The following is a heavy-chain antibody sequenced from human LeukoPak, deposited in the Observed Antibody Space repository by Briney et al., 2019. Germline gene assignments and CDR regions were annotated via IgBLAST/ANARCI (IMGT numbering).Heavy chain of an antibody. CDR1: GFTFSSYA. D-gene: IGHD6-13*01. CDR2: ISSNGGST. Sequence: QPGGSLRLSCAASGFTFSSYAMHWVRQAPGKGLEYVSAISSNGGSTYYANSVKGRFTISRDNSKNTLYLQMGSLRAEDMAVYYCARSSSSWYSEYFQHWGQGTLVTVSS. J-gene: IGHJ1*01. CDR3: ARSSSSWYSEYFQH. V-gene: IGHV3-64*01.